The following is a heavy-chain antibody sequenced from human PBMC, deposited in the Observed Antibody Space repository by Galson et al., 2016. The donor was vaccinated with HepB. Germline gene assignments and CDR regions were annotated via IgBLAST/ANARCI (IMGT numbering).Heavy chain of an antibody. D-gene: IGHD3-10*01. V-gene: IGHV3-53*01. CDR3: ATVNNISGTHY. CDR2: IYSGGNT. CDR1: GFSVDHNY. J-gene: IGHJ4*02. Sequence: SCAASGFSVDHNYMTWVRQAPGKGLAWVSLIYSGGNTNYADSLKGRFTISRDSSKNTQYLQMNSLRTEDTAMYYCATVNNISGTHYWGQGTLVTVSS.